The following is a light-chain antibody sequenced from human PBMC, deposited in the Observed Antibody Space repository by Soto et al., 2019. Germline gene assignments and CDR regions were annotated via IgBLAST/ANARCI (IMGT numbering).Light chain of an antibody. J-gene: IGKJ5*01. V-gene: IGKV1-39*01. CDR3: QQYGITLST. CDR1: QRISIY. CDR2: DXS. Sequence: INMTQSPSSLAASLGDRVTVPXRASQRISIYFNWFQQKPRXAPKXXXDDXSSFQRGCPSRFSGSGSGTDFTLTVSSLQPDDCVLYYCQQYGITLSTFGQGTRLEIK.